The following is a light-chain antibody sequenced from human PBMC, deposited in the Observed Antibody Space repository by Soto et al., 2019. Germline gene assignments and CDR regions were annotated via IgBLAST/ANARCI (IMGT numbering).Light chain of an antibody. CDR1: QSVSAN. V-gene: IGKV3D-15*01. CDR3: QQYNDWPLT. Sequence: EIVMTQSPASVSVSPGERATLSCRASQSVSANLAWYQQKFGQAPRLLIYGASTRATGIAARFSGSGSGTEFTLTISSLQSEDFAAYYCQQYNDWPLTFGGGTKVEIK. CDR2: GAS. J-gene: IGKJ4*01.